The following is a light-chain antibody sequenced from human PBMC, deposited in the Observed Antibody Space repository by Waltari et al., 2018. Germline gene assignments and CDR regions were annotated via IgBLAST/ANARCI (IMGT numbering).Light chain of an antibody. J-gene: IGKJ2*01. CDR2: GAS. CDR1: QTIRTN. CDR3: QQYNNWPPGDT. Sequence: ETVMTQSPASLSVPPGERATLSCRASQTIRTNLAWYQHQPGQAPRLLIHGASTRAPGIPARFSGSGSGTEFTLTISSLQSEDSAVYYCQQYNNWPPGDTFGQGTRLEVK. V-gene: IGKV3-15*01.